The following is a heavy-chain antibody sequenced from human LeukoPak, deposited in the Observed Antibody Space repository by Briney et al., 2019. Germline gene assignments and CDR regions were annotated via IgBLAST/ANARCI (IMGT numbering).Heavy chain of an antibody. CDR2: IDWDDDK. CDR3: ARTDCSVGSCYFLFHN. D-gene: IGHD2-15*01. CDR1: GFSLSTTGMR. Sequence: SGPTLVNPTQILTLTCNFSGFSLSTTGMRVSWIRQPPGKALEWLARIDWDDDKFYSTSLRTRLTISRDTSKNQVVLTMTNMDPVDTATYYRARTDCSVGSCYFLFHNWGQGTLVTVSS. V-gene: IGHV2-70*04. J-gene: IGHJ4*02.